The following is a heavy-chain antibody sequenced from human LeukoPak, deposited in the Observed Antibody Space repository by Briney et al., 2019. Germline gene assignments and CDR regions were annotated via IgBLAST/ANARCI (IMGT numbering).Heavy chain of an antibody. Sequence: GGSLRLSCAASGNYWMHWVCQAPGKGLVWVSHINSDGSWTSYADSVKGRFTISKDNAKNTVYLQMNNLRAEDTAVYYCVSFYETYWGRGTLVTVSS. J-gene: IGHJ4*02. CDR2: INSDGSWT. V-gene: IGHV3-74*01. CDR3: VSFYETY. CDR1: GNYW. D-gene: IGHD2/OR15-2a*01.